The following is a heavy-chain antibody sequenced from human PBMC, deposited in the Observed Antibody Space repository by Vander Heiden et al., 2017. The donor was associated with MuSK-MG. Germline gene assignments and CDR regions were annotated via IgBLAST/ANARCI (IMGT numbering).Heavy chain of an antibody. J-gene: IGHJ6*03. CDR3: AKGGSYGSGRFYYMDV. V-gene: IGHV3-23*04. CDR2: ISGSGGST. Sequence: EVQLVESGGGLVQPGGALGLSCAASGFTFGSYAMSWVRQAPGKGLEWVSAISGSGGSTYYADSVKGRFTISRDNSKNTLYLKMNSLRAEDTAVYYCAKGGSYGSGRFYYMDVWGQGTTVTVSS. CDR1: GFTFGSYA. D-gene: IGHD3-10*01.